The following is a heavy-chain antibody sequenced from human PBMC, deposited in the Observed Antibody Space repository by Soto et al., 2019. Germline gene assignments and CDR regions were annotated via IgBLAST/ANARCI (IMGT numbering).Heavy chain of an antibody. V-gene: IGHV1-24*01. J-gene: IGHJ3*02. CDR1: GYTLTELS. D-gene: IGHD2-15*01. Sequence: ASVKVSCKVSGYTLTELSMHWVRQAPGKGLEWMGGFDPEDGETIYAQKFQGRVTMTEDTSTDTAYMELSSLRSEDTAVYYCATPGYCSGGSCYKGAAAFDIWGQGTMVTVSS. CDR2: FDPEDGET. CDR3: ATPGYCSGGSCYKGAAAFDI.